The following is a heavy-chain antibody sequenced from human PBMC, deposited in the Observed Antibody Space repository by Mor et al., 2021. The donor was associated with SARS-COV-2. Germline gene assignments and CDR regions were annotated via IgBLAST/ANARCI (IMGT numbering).Heavy chain of an antibody. Sequence: GKGLEWAAVISYDGSKISYADSVRGRFTISRDNSKNTLYLQMTSLRGEDTAMYYCARDYGSGTSNYYYYYMDVWG. CDR3: ARDYGSGTSNYYYYYMDV. J-gene: IGHJ6*03. D-gene: IGHD3-10*01. CDR2: ISYDGSKI. V-gene: IGHV3-30-3*01.